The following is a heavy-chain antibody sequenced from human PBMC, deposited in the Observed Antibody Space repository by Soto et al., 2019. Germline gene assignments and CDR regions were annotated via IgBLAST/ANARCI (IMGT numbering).Heavy chain of an antibody. CDR1: GFTFRAYY. CDR2: ISIGGSPA. D-gene: IGHD7-27*01. Sequence: PWGPLRLSCAASGFTFRAYYMTWIRQAPGKGLEWVSYISIGGSPANDADSVKGRFTISRDNAKNSLYLQMDSLRAEDTAVYYCARVGTLYAMDVWGQGTTVTVSS. J-gene: IGHJ6*02. V-gene: IGHV3-11*06. CDR3: ARVGTLYAMDV.